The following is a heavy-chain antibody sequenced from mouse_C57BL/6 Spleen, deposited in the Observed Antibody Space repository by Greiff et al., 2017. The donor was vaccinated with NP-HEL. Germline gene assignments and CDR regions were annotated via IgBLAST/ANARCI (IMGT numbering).Heavy chain of an antibody. CDR1: GYTFTSYW. Sequence: QVQLQQPGAELVRPGSSVKLSCKASGYTFTSYWMHWVKQRPIQGLEWIGNIDPSDSETHYNQKFKDKATLTVDKSSSTAYMQLSSLTSEDSAVYYCARNDGYSMFAYWGQGTLVTVSA. D-gene: IGHD2-3*01. CDR3: ARNDGYSMFAY. J-gene: IGHJ3*01. V-gene: IGHV1-52*01. CDR2: IDPSDSET.